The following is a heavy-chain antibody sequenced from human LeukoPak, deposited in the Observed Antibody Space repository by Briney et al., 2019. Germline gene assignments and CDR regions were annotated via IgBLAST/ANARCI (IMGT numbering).Heavy chain of an antibody. D-gene: IGHD3-22*01. V-gene: IGHV1-8*01. CDR1: GYTFTSHD. CDR3: AMYHYDSSGPYVGAFDI. Sequence: ASVKVSCKASGYTFTSHDVNWLRQATGQGLEWLGWMNPNSGHTGFTQKFQGRVTMTRDTSISTAYMELSSLRSEDTAMYYCAMYHYDSSGPYVGAFDIWGQGTMVTVSS. J-gene: IGHJ3*02. CDR2: MNPNSGHT.